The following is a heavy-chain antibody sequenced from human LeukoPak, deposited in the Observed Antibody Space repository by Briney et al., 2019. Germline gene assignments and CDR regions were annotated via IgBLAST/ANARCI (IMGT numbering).Heavy chain of an antibody. V-gene: IGHV3-48*04. CDR1: GFTFSSYS. CDR3: ARDLVGYNWNDVDYYYGMDV. D-gene: IGHD1-20*01. CDR2: ISSSSSTI. J-gene: IGHJ6*02. Sequence: GGSLRLSCAASGFTFSSYSMNWVRQAPGKGLEWVSYISSSSSTIYYADSVKGRFTISRDNAKNSLYLQMNSLRAEDTAVYYCARDLVGYNWNDVDYYYGMDVWGQGTTVTVSS.